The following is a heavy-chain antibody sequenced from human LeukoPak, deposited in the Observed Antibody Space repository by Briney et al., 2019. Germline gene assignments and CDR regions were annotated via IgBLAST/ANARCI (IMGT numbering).Heavy chain of an antibody. J-gene: IGHJ6*04. D-gene: IGHD6-13*01. Sequence: SETLSLTCAVYGGSFSGYYWSWIRQPPGKGLEWIGEINHSGSTNYNPSLKSRVTISVDTSKNQFSLKLSSATAADTAVYYCARDSIAAAKPYYYYGMDVWGKGTTVTVSS. CDR3: ARDSIAAAKPYYYYGMDV. V-gene: IGHV4-34*01. CDR1: GGSFSGYY. CDR2: INHSGST.